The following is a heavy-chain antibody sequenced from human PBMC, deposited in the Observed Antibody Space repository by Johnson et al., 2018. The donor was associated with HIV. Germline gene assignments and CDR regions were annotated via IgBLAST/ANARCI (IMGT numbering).Heavy chain of an antibody. V-gene: IGHV3-11*04. J-gene: IGHJ3*02. CDR2: LSSSGSTI. CDR1: GFTFSDYY. Sequence: VQLVESGGGLVKPGGSLRLSCAASGFTFSDYYMSWIRQAPGKGLEWVSYLSSSGSTIYFAASVKGRFPISRDNAKNSLYLQMNSLIAEDTAVYYCAREGDYGSSLGAFDIWGQGTMVTVSS. CDR3: AREGDYGSSLGAFDI. D-gene: IGHD4-17*01.